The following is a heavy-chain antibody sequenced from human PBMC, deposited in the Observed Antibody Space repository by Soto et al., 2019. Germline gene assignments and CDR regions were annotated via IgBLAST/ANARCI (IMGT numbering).Heavy chain of an antibody. Sequence: PGGSLRLSCAASGFTFSSYAMSWVRQAPGKGLEWVSAISGSGGSTYYADSVKGRFTISRDNSKNTLYLQMNSLRAEDTAVYYCADLLTGDYYDSSGYYYGHSPPGYWGQGTLVTVSS. V-gene: IGHV3-23*01. D-gene: IGHD3-22*01. CDR3: ADLLTGDYYDSSGYYYGHSPPGY. CDR2: ISGSGGST. CDR1: GFTFSSYA. J-gene: IGHJ4*02.